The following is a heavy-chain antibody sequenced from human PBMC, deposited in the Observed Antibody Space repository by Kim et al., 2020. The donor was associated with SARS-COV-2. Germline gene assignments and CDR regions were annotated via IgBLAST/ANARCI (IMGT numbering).Heavy chain of an antibody. V-gene: IGHV3-9*01. J-gene: IGHJ6*02. CDR2: ISWNSGSI. CDR1: GFTFDDYA. D-gene: IGHD3-10*01. CDR3: AKDYLGRRSLLWFGELLRDYYYYGMDV. Sequence: GGSLRLSCAASGFTFDDYAMHWVRQAPGKGLEWVSGISWNSGSIGYADSVKGRFTISRDNAKNSLYLQMNSLRAEDTALYYCAKDYLGRRSLLWFGELLRDYYYYGMDVWGQGTTVTVSS.